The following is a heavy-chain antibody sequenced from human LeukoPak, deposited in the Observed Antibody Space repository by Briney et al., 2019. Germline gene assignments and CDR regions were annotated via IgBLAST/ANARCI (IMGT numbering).Heavy chain of an antibody. CDR1: GFTVSSNY. J-gene: IGHJ6*02. Sequence: GGCLRLSCAASGFTVSSNYMGWVRQAPGKGLEWVSVIYSGGDTYYADSVKGRFTISRDNSKNMIYLEMSSLKAEDTAVYYCARDRRSSSWYEMDVWGQGTTVTVSS. CDR2: IYSGGDT. V-gene: IGHV3-66*01. CDR3: ARDRRSSSWYEMDV. D-gene: IGHD6-13*01.